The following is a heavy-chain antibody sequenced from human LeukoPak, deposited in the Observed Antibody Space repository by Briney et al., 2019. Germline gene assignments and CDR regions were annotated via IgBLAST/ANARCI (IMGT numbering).Heavy chain of an antibody. CDR1: GGSFSGYY. J-gene: IGHJ6*04. CDR2: INHSGST. D-gene: IGHD7-27*01. CDR3: ARGLRRPGDSYYGMDV. Sequence: SETLSLTCAVYGGSFSGYYWSWIRQPPGKGLEWIGEINHSGSTNYNPSLKSRVTISVDTSKNQFSLKLSSVTAADTAVYYCARGLRRPGDSYYGMDVWGKGTTVTVSS. V-gene: IGHV4-34*01.